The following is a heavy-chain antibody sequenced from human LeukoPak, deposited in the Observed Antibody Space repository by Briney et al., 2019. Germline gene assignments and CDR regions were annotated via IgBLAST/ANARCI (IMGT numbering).Heavy chain of an antibody. J-gene: IGHJ4*02. CDR2: IYTSGST. D-gene: IGHD2-15*01. CDR1: GGSISSYY. V-gene: IGHV4-4*07. CDR3: AGYCSGGSCYSGAFFFDY. Sequence: SETLSLTCTVSGGSISSYYWSWIRQPAGKGLEWIGRIYTSGSTNYNPSLKSRVTMSVDTSKNQFSLKLSSVTAADTAVYYCAGYCSGGSCYSGAFFFDYWGQGTLVTVSS.